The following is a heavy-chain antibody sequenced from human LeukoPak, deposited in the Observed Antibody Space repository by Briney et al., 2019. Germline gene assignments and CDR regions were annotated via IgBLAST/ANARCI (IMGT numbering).Heavy chain of an antibody. CDR3: ARSDYYEDY. Sequence: PSETLSLTCTVSGGSISSGSYYWSWLRQPAGKGLEWIGRIYTSGSTNYNPSLKSRVTISVDTSKNQFSLKLSSVTAADTAVYYCARSDYYEDYWGQGTLVTVSS. J-gene: IGHJ4*02. D-gene: IGHD3-22*01. V-gene: IGHV4-61*02. CDR1: GGSISSGSYY. CDR2: IYTSGST.